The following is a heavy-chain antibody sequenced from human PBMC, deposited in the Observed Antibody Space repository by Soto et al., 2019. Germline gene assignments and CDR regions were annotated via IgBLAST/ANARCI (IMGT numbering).Heavy chain of an antibody. D-gene: IGHD2-2*01. Sequence: EVQLLESGGGLVQPGGSLRLSCAASGFTFSSYAMSWVRQAPGKGLEWVSAISGSGSSTHYADSVKGRFTISRDNSKNTLYLQMNSLRAEDTAVYYCARGFGTSCYACWFDPWGQGTLVPVSS. CDR3: ARGFGTSCYACWFDP. V-gene: IGHV3-23*01. CDR1: GFTFSSYA. J-gene: IGHJ5*02. CDR2: ISGSGSST.